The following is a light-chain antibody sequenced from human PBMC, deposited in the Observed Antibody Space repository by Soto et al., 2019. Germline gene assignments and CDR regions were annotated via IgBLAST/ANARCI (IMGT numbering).Light chain of an antibody. CDR1: QGIGND. V-gene: IGKV1-17*01. CDR2: AAS. J-gene: IGKJ1*01. CDR3: LQHKINPRT. Sequence: DIQMTQSPSSLSASVGDRVTITCRARQGIGNDLGWYQQKPETAPKRLIYAASSLQSGVSSRFSGSASATEFTLTISRRHSQDIESYHCLQHKINPRTYGQANKVDMK.